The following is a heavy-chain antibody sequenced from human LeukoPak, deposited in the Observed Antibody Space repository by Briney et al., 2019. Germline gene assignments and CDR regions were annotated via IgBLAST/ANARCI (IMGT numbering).Heavy chain of an antibody. Sequence: PSETLSLTCAVYGGSFSGYYSSWIRQPPGKGLEWIGEINHSGSTNYNPSLKSRVTISVDTSKNQFSLKLSSVTAADTAVYYCAGGSYSMFNWGQGTLVTVSS. CDR3: AGGSYSMFN. V-gene: IGHV4-34*01. J-gene: IGHJ4*02. D-gene: IGHD1-26*01. CDR2: INHSGST. CDR1: GGSFSGYY.